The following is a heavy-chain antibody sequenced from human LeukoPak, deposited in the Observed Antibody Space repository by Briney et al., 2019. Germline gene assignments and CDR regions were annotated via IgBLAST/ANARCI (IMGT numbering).Heavy chain of an antibody. CDR2: ISFDGTNK. D-gene: IGHD5-24*01. J-gene: IGHJ4*02. Sequence: GSVRLSCAASESTFSNFGMHWVGQAPGKGLEWVAVISFDGTNKFYAESVKGRFTISRDNAKNSLYLQMNSLRAEDTAVYSCAKGIEMATIMIAFDFWGQGTLGTLSS. CDR1: ESTFSNFG. V-gene: IGHV3-30*18. CDR3: AKGIEMATIMIAFDF.